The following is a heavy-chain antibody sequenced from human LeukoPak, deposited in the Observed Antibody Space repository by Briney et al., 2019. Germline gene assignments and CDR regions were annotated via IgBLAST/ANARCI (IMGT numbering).Heavy chain of an antibody. V-gene: IGHV3-21*01. J-gene: IGHJ4*02. D-gene: IGHD5-12*01. CDR2: ISSSSSYI. Sequence: PGGSLRLSCAASGFTFSSYSMNWVRQAPGKGLEWVSSISSSSSYIYYADSVKGRFTISRDNAKNSLYLQMNSLRAEDTAVYYCARAHSGYDPFDYWGQGTLVTVSS. CDR3: ARAHSGYDPFDY. CDR1: GFTFSSYS.